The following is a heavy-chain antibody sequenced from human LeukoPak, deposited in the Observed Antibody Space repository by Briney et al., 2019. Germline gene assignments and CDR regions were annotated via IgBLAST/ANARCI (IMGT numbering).Heavy chain of an antibody. D-gene: IGHD5-24*01. CDR3: ARTYGYITSYYFDY. V-gene: IGHV1-2*02. Sequence: ASVKVSCNASGYTFTGYYMHWVRQAPGQGLEWMGWINPNSGGTNYAQKFQGRVTMTRDTSISTAYMELSRLRSDDTAVYYCARTYGYITSYYFDYWGQGTLVTVSS. CDR1: GYTFTGYY. CDR2: INPNSGGT. J-gene: IGHJ4*02.